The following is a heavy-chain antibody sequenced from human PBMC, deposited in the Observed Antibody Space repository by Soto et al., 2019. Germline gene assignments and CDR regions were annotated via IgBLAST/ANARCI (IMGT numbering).Heavy chain of an antibody. J-gene: IGHJ4*02. CDR2: ISYDGSNK. CDR3: AKDVGTRSVIYYFDY. CDR1: GFTFSSYG. Sequence: QVQLVESGGGVVQPGRSLRLSCAASGFTFSSYGMHWVRQAPGKGLEWVAVISYDGSNKYYADSVKGRFTISRDNSKNTLYLQMNSLRAEDTAVYYCAKDVGTRSVIYYFDYWGQGTLVTVSS. D-gene: IGHD2-21*01. V-gene: IGHV3-30*18.